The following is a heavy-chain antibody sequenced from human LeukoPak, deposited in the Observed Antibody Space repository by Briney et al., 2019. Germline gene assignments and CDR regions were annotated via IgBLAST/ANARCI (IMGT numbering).Heavy chain of an antibody. Sequence: SETLSLTCIVYGAPLNTGDYYWNWIRQHPGKGLERIGHIYNSGSTYYNPSLKSRVTISVETSKSHSSLRLTSVTAADSAVYYGARGAPPDSWGQGTLVTVSS. CDR2: IYNSGST. J-gene: IGHJ4*02. CDR3: ARGAPPDS. CDR1: GAPLNTGDYY. V-gene: IGHV4-31*03.